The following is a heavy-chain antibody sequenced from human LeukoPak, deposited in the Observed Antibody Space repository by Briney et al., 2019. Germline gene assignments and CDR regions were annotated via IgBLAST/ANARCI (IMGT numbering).Heavy chain of an antibody. Sequence: ASVKVSCKASGYTFTNYYMQWVRQAPGQGLEWIGIINPSPGSTTYAQKFQGRVIMTRDTSTSTVYMELSSLRSEDTAVYYCARGGLLQKYNCFDPWGQGTLVTVSS. V-gene: IGHV1-46*01. J-gene: IGHJ5*02. CDR1: GYTFTNYY. D-gene: IGHD3-10*01. CDR3: ARGGLLQKYNCFDP. CDR2: INPSPGST.